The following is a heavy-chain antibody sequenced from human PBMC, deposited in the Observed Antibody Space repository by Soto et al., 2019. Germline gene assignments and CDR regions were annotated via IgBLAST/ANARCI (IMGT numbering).Heavy chain of an antibody. Sequence: QVQLQESGPGLVKPSGTLSLTCAVSGGSISSSNWWSWVRQHRVKGLEWLGEIYHSGSTNYNPSPKPRVTISGDKSKNQCSLKLSSVTAADTAVYYCARSYSRCWYYYGMDVWGQGTTVTVSS. V-gene: IGHV4-4*02. J-gene: IGHJ6*02. D-gene: IGHD6-13*01. CDR3: ARSYSRCWYYYGMDV. CDR2: IYHSGST. CDR1: GGSISSSNW.